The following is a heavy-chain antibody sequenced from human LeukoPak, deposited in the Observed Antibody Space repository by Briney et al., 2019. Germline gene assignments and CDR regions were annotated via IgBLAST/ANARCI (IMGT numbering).Heavy chain of an antibody. Sequence: GGSLRLSCAASGFTFSTYAMSWVRQGPGKGLEWVSSISSSGGVTFYAGSVRGRFTISRDNSKNTLFLQMNSLRADDTAVYYCAKDRPNYYESNGHYYRRDGDCWGQGTLVTVFS. CDR3: AKDRPNYYESNGHYYRRDGDC. J-gene: IGHJ4*02. CDR2: ISSSGGVT. V-gene: IGHV3-23*01. D-gene: IGHD3-22*01. CDR1: GFTFSTYA.